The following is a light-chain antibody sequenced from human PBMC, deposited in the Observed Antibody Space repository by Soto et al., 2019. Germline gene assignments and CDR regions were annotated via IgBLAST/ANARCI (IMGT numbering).Light chain of an antibody. J-gene: IGLJ1*01. V-gene: IGLV2-8*01. CDR3: SSYAGSNNYV. CDR2: DVN. CDR1: NSDVGGYNY. Sequence: QSVLTQPPSASGSPGQSVTISCTGTNSDVGGYNYVSWYQQHPGKAPKLIIYDVNKRPPGVPDRFSGSKSSNTASLTVSGLQAEDDADFYCSSYAGSNNYVFGTGTKVTVL.